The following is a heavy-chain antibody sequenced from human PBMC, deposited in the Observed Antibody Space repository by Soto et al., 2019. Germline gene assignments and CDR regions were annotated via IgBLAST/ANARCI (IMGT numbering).Heavy chain of an antibody. V-gene: IGHV1-69*06. Sequence: QVQLVQSGAEVKKSGSSVKVSCKASGGTFISHAINWVRQAPGQGLEWMGVIIPVTETPNYAQKFQGRVTITADKSTTTVYMELISLTSEATAVYYCTRGTKGPGHYGPGSQGWFDPWGQGTPVTFSS. CDR1: GGTFISHA. CDR2: IIPVTETP. D-gene: IGHD3-10*01. CDR3: TRGTKGPGHYGPGSQGWFDP. J-gene: IGHJ5*02.